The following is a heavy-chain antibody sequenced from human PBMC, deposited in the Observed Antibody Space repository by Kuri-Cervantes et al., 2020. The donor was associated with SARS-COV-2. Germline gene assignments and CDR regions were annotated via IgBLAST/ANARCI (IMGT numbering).Heavy chain of an antibody. CDR3: ARRNMDV. CDR2: IYTSGST. V-gene: IGHV4-4*07. CDR1: GGSISSYY. J-gene: IGHJ6*03. Sequence: GSLRLSCTVSGGSISSYYWSWIRQPAGKGLEWIGRIYTSGSTNYNPSLKSRVTMSVDTSENQFSLKLSSVTAADTAVYYCARRNMDVWGKGTTVTVSS.